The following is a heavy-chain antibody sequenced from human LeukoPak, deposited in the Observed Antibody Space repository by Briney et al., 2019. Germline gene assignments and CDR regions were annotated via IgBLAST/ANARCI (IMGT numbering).Heavy chain of an antibody. Sequence: GGSLRLSCAASGFTFSSYSMNWVRQAPGKGLEWVSSISSSSSYIYYADSVKGRFTISRDNAKNSLYLQMNSLRAEDTAVYYCANYNSNWYYFDYWGQGTLVTVSS. CDR2: ISSSSSYI. CDR3: ANYNSNWYYFDY. D-gene: IGHD6-13*01. CDR1: GFTFSSYS. J-gene: IGHJ4*02. V-gene: IGHV3-21*04.